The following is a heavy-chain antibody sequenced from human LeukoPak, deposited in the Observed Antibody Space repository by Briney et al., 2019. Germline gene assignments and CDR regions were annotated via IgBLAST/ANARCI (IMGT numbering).Heavy chain of an antibody. J-gene: IGHJ5*02. D-gene: IGHD6-13*01. CDR1: GYTFTSYG. V-gene: IGHV1-18*01. CDR2: ISGHSGNT. CDR3: ARDQGLYSSTWYTP. Sequence: ASVKVSCTASGYTFTSYGISWVRQAPGQGLEWMGWISGHSGNTNYAQKLQGRVTMTTDTSTSTAYIELRSLRSDDTAIYYCARDQGLYSSTWYTPWGQGTLVTVSS.